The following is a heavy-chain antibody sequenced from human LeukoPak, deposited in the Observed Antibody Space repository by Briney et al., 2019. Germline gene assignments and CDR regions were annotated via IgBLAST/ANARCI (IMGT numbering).Heavy chain of an antibody. Sequence: RTGGSLRLSCAASGFTFDDYGMSWVRQAPGKGLEWVSGINWNGGSTGYADSVKGRFTISRDNAKNSLYLQMNSLRAEDTALYYCARDGGGDWRGYYYYMDVWGKGTTVTVSS. J-gene: IGHJ6*03. CDR3: ARDGGGDWRGYYYYMDV. CDR2: INWNGGST. D-gene: IGHD2-21*02. V-gene: IGHV3-20*04. CDR1: GFTFDDYG.